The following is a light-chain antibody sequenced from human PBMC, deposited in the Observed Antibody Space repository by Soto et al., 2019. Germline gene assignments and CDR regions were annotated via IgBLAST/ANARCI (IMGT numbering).Light chain of an antibody. J-gene: IGKJ1*01. CDR2: GAS. CDR3: QQYNNWPPWT. V-gene: IGKV3-15*01. Sequence: ETVMTQSPATLSVSPGERATLSCRASQSVSSNLAWYQQKPGQAPRLLIYGASTRATGIPARFSGSGSGTEFTLTISSLQSEYFAVYYCQQYNNWPPWTFGQGTKVEI. CDR1: QSVSSN.